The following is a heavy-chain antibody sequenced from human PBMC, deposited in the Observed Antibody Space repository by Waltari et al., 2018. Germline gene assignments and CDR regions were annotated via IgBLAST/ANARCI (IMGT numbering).Heavy chain of an antibody. CDR3: ARARGELSHDY. Sequence: QVQLQQWGAGLLKPSETLSLTCADYGGSFSGYYWSWIRQPPGKALEWIGEINHSGSTNYNASRKSRVTISGVTYKNQFSLKLSSVTAADTAVYYCARARGELSHDYWGQGTLVTVSS. CDR1: GGSFSGYY. J-gene: IGHJ4*02. D-gene: IGHD3-16*02. CDR2: INHSGST. V-gene: IGHV4-34*01.